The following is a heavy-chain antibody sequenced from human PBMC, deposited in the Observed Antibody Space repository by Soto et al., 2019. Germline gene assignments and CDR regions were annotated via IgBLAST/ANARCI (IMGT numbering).Heavy chain of an antibody. CDR3: VHSHVLRWFGFDS. CDR1: ELSLSTSGVG. Sequence: QITLKESGPTLVEPTQTLTLTCTFSELSLSTSGVGVGWIRQPPGKALEWLALIYWDDDKRYSPSLKSRLTSAQVTSNNQVVLTMTNMDPVDAATYSCVHSHVLRWFGFDSWGQGTLVSVPS. CDR2: IYWDDDK. D-gene: IGHD3-10*01. V-gene: IGHV2-5*02. J-gene: IGHJ4*02.